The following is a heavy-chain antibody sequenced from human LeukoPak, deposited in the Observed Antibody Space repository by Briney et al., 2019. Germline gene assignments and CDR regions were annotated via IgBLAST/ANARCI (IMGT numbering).Heavy chain of an antibody. CDR1: GFTFSSYG. CDR3: AKAQRSYYYDSSGYPNWFDP. V-gene: IGHV3-30*18. CDR2: ISYDGSNK. J-gene: IGHJ5*02. D-gene: IGHD3-22*01. Sequence: QPGGSLRLSCAASGFTFSSYGMHWVRKAPGKGLEWVAVISYDGSNKYYADSVKGRFTISRDNSKNTLYLQMNSLRAEDTAVYYCAKAQRSYYYDSSGYPNWFDPWGQGTLVTVSS.